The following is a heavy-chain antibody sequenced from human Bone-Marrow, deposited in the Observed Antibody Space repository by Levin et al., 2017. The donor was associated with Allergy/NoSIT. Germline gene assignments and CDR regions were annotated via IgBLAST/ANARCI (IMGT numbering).Heavy chain of an antibody. CDR2: IYYPGNT. CDR3: ARESVYYGSGSWIDC. J-gene: IGHJ4*02. V-gene: IGHV4-31*02. Sequence: SETLSLTCTVSGASVSSSGFYWTWLRQYPGTGLEWIVHIYYPGNTSYNPSLKSRVSISEDRSKNQFSLKIDSVTAADTAVYYCARESVYYGSGSWIDCWGQGTLVTVSS. D-gene: IGHD3-10*01. CDR1: GASVSSSGFY.